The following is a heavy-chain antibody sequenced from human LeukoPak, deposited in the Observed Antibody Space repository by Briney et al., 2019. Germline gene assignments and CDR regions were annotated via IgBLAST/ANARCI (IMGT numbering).Heavy chain of an antibody. J-gene: IGHJ4*02. Sequence: GGSLRLSCTASGLTFNRDWTAWVRQAPGKGLEWVANIKEDGSEKNYVDSVKGRFTITRDNAKRSLYLQMNSLRAEDTAVYYCAPPPIAATGNWGQGTLVTVSS. CDR2: IKEDGSEK. CDR3: APPPIAATGN. D-gene: IGHD6-13*01. V-gene: IGHV3-7*01. CDR1: GLTFNRDW.